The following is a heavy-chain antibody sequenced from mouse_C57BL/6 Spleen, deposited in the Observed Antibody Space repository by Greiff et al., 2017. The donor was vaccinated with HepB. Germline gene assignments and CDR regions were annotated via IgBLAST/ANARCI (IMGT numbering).Heavy chain of an antibody. D-gene: IGHD2-3*01. J-gene: IGHJ3*01. CDR2: IYPGDGDT. Sequence: LMESGASVKISCKASGYAFSSYWMNWVKQRPGKGLEWIGQIYPGDGDTNYNGKFKGKATLTADKSSSTAYMQLSSLTSEDSAVYFCAEGMVPFAYWGQGTLVTVSA. V-gene: IGHV1-80*01. CDR3: AEGMVPFAY. CDR1: GYAFSSYW.